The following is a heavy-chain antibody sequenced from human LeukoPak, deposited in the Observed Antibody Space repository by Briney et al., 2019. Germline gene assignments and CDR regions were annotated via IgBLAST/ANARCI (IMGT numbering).Heavy chain of an antibody. CDR2: IRLDGSEK. D-gene: IGHD2-2*01. V-gene: IGHV3-30*02. Sequence: GGSVRLSCATSGGTFSRHGMHWLRKAPRKGLDWVAFIRLDGSEKYYADSVKRRFSISRDNSENTVYLQMNSLRPEDTAVYYCAKGSYYCSNNCPQYYYYMDVWGKGTTVIVSS. CDR1: GGTFSRHG. CDR3: AKGSYYCSNNCPQYYYYMDV. J-gene: IGHJ6*03.